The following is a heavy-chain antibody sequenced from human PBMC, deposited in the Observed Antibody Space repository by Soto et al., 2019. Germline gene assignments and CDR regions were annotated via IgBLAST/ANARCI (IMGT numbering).Heavy chain of an antibody. CDR3: ERPLVTMVRGVLNGYYYYGMDV. CDR2: IYYSGST. V-gene: IGHV4-39*01. D-gene: IGHD3-10*01. Sequence: SETLSLTCTVSGGSISSSSYYWGWIRQPPGKGLEWIGSIYYSGSTYYNPSLKSRVTVSVDTSKNQFSLELSSVTAADTAVYYCERPLVTMVRGVLNGYYYYGMDVWGQGTTVTVSS. J-gene: IGHJ6*02. CDR1: GGSISSSSYY.